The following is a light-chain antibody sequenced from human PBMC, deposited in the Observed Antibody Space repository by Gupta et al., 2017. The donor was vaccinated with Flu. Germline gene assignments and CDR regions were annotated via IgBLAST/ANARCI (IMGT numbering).Light chain of an antibody. J-gene: IGKJ1*01. Sequence: EKATLSCRASQSVSASIIAWYQQRPGQAPRLLIYCASNMAIDIPDRFSGSGFGTDFTLTISRLEPEDFAVYYCQQYGRSPWTFGQGTKVEIK. CDR2: CAS. CDR1: QSVSASI. CDR3: QQYGRSPWT. V-gene: IGKV3-20*01.